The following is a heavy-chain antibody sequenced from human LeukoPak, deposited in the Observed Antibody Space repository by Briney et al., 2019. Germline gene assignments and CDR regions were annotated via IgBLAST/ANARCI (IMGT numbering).Heavy chain of an antibody. CDR1: GFTFSSYE. CDR3: AGDRSADY. Sequence: GGSLRLSCAASGFTFSSYEMDWVRQAPGEGLEWVSYIGSSGRIIYYADSVRGRFTISRDNAKNSLYLQMNSLRAEDTAVYYCAGDRSADYWGQGTLVTVSS. V-gene: IGHV3-48*03. CDR2: IGSSGRII. J-gene: IGHJ4*02.